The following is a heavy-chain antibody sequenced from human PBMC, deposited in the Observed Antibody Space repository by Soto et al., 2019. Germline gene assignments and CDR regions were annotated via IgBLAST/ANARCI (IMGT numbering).Heavy chain of an antibody. CDR2: ISSSGGST. D-gene: IGHD4-17*01. V-gene: IGHV3-23*01. CDR1: GFTFGSYT. CDR3: AKSPHDYSHDY. J-gene: IGHJ4*02. Sequence: EVPLLESGGGLVQPGGSLRLSCAASGFTFGSYTMSWVRQAPGKGLEWVSTISSSGGSTYYADSVKGRFTISRDNSKNTLYLQMNSLRAEDTAVYYCAKSPHDYSHDYWGQGTLVTVSS.